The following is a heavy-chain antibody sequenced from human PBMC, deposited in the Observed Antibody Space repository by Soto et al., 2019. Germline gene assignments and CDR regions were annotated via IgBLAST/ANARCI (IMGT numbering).Heavy chain of an antibody. Sequence: GGSLRLSCAASGFTFSSYAMSWVRQAPGKGLEWVSAISGSGGSTYYADSVKGRFTISRDNSKNTLYLQMNSLRAEDTAVYYCARDQVLRPAVTTTYNWFDPWGQGTLVTVSS. V-gene: IGHV3-23*01. D-gene: IGHD4-4*01. CDR3: ARDQVLRPAVTTTYNWFDP. CDR1: GFTFSSYA. CDR2: ISGSGGST. J-gene: IGHJ5*02.